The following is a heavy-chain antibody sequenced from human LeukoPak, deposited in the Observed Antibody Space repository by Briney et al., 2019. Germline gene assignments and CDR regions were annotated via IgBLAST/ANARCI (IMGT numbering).Heavy chain of an antibody. CDR3: ARARDPWAPNWFDP. V-gene: IGHV1-18*04. CDR2: ISAYNGNT. Sequence: ASVKVSCKASGYTITSYGISWERQAPGQGLEWMGWISAYNGNTNYAQKLQGRVTMTTDTSTSTAYMELRSLRSDDTAVYYCARARDPWAPNWFDPWGQGTLVTVSS. J-gene: IGHJ5*02. D-gene: IGHD7-27*01. CDR1: GYTITSYG.